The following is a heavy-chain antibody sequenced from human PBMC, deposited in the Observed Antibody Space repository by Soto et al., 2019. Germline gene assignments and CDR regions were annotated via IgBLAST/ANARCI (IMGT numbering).Heavy chain of an antibody. V-gene: IGHV3-21*01. D-gene: IGHD3-3*01. CDR3: ARHAYLRFLERIYGMDV. J-gene: IGHJ6*02. CDR1: GFTFSSYS. CDR2: ISSSSSYI. Sequence: GGSLRLSCAASGFTFSSYSMNWVRQAPGKGLEWVSSISSSSSYIYYADSVKGRFTISRDNAKNSLYLQMNSLRAEDTAVYYCARHAYLRFLERIYGMDVWGQGTTVTVSS.